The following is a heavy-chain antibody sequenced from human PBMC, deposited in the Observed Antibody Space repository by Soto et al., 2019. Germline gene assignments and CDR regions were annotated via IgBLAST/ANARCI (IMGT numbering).Heavy chain of an antibody. CDR2: ISYDGSNK. Sequence: GGSLGRSCAASLFTFSSYSMHWVRQAPGKGLEWVAVISYDGSNKYYADSVKGRFTISRDNSKNTLYLQMNSLRAEDTAVYYCARDSVPAGGFYYYGMDVWGQGTTVTVSS. D-gene: IGHD2-2*01. CDR3: ARDSVPAGGFYYYGMDV. J-gene: IGHJ6*02. CDR1: LFTFSSYS. V-gene: IGHV3-30-3*01.